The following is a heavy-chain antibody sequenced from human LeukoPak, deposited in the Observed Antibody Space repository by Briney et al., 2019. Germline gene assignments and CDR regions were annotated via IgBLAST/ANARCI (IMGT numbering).Heavy chain of an antibody. Sequence: PGGSLRLSCAASGFTFSSYGMSWVRQAPGKGLEWVSAISGSGGSTYYADSVKGRFTISRDNSKNTLYLQLSSLKAEDTAVYYCARRSAVAGTLDYWGQGTLVTVSS. CDR3: ARRSAVAGTLDY. CDR2: ISGSGGST. J-gene: IGHJ4*02. V-gene: IGHV3-23*01. CDR1: GFTFSSYG. D-gene: IGHD6-19*01.